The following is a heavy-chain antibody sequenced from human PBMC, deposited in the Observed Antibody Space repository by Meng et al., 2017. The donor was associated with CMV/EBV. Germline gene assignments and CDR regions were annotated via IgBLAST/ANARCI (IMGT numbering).Heavy chain of an antibody. CDR1: GGTFSSYA. D-gene: IGHD1-26*01. J-gene: IGHJ3*02. V-gene: IGHV1-69*05. CDR3: ASTVPLLRKWELQGGDAFDI. CDR2: IIPIFGTA. Sequence: SVKVSCKASGGTFSSYAISWVRQAPGQGLEWMGGIIPIFGTANYAQRFQGRVTITTDESTSTAYMELSSLRSEDTAVYYCASTVPLLRKWELQGGDAFDIWGQGTMVTVSS.